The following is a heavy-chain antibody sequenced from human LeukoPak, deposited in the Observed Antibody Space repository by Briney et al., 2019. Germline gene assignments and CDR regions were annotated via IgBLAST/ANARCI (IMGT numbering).Heavy chain of an antibody. D-gene: IGHD1-26*01. V-gene: IGHV1-2*02. J-gene: IGHJ4*02. CDR3: ARGRYSGSYLLDY. Sequence: ASVKVSCKASGYTFTGYYMHWVRQASGQGLEWMGWINPNSGGTNYAQKFQGRVTMTRDTPISTAYMELSRLRSDDTAVYYCARGRYSGSYLLDYWGQGTLVTVSS. CDR2: INPNSGGT. CDR1: GYTFTGYY.